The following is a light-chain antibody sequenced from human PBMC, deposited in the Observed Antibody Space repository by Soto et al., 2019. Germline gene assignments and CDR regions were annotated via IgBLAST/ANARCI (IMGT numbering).Light chain of an antibody. CDR3: QQSNNWPWT. CDR1: QSVSSS. J-gene: IGKJ1*01. CDR2: GAS. V-gene: IGKV3-15*01. Sequence: IVLTQSPDTLSLSPGERATLSCRASQSVSSSLAWYQQKPGQAPRLLIYGASTRATGIPARFSGSGSGTEFTLTISSLQSEDFAVYYCQQSNNWPWTFGQGTKVDIK.